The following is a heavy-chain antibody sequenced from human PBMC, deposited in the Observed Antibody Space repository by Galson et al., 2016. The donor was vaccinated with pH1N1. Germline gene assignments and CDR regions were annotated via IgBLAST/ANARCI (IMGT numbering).Heavy chain of an antibody. CDR3: TKDFQKRGGYEPDAFDI. V-gene: IGHV3-30*18. Sequence: SLRLSCAASGFNFSSYGMHWVRQAPGKGLEWVAVISYDGSNKYYADSVKGRFTISRDNSKNTLYLQMNSQRAEDTSVYYCTKDFQKRGGYEPDAFDIWGQGTMVTVSS. J-gene: IGHJ3*02. D-gene: IGHD5-12*01. CDR2: ISYDGSNK. CDR1: GFNFSSYG.